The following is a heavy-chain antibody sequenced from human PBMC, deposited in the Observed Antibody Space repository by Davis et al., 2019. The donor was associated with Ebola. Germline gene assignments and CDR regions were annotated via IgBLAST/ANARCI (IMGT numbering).Heavy chain of an antibody. V-gene: IGHV3-7*03. D-gene: IGHD7-27*01. CDR2: IKQDGSEK. CDR1: GFTFSSYW. Sequence: GGSLRPSCAASGFTFSSYWMSWVRQAPGKGLEWVANIKQDGSEKYYVDSVKGRFTISRDNAKNSLFLQMNTLRGEDTAVYYCARSRPGAADAFHIWGQGTVVTVSS. J-gene: IGHJ3*02. CDR3: ARSRPGAADAFHI.